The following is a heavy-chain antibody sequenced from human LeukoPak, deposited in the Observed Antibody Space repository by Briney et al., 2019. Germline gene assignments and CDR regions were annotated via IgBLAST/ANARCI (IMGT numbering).Heavy chain of an antibody. CDR3: ARDSSTVTTRHFDY. CDR1: GGSINNYY. J-gene: IGHJ4*02. D-gene: IGHD4-17*01. CDR2: VYYTGST. Sequence: KPSETLSLTCTVSGGSINNYYWTWVRQPPGEGPECIGYVYYTGSTYYNPSLKSRVTISVDSSKNQFSLKLNSVTAADTAVYYCARDSSTVTTRHFDYWGQGTLVTVSS. V-gene: IGHV4-59*01.